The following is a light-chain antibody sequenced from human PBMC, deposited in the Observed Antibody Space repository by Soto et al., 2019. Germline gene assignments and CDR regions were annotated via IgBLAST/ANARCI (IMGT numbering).Light chain of an antibody. CDR3: QQRSSWPLT. Sequence: EIVLTQSPATLSLSPGERATLSCRASQSVRNYLICYQQKLGLAPRRLIYDTPTRAPGFPARFSGSGSGTNYTLTISSLEPEGFAVYYCQQRSSWPLTFGGGTKVEIK. CDR2: DTP. V-gene: IGKV3-11*01. CDR1: QSVRNY. J-gene: IGKJ4*01.